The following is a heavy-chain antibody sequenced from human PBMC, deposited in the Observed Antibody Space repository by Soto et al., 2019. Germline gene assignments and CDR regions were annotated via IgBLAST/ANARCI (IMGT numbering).Heavy chain of an antibody. CDR3: ARDSSGYNWFDP. V-gene: IGHV1-69*08. D-gene: IGHD6-19*01. CDR1: GGTFSSYT. CDR2: IIPILGIA. Sequence: QVQLVQSGAEVKKPGSSVKVSCKASGGTFSSYTISWVRQAPGQGLEWMGRIIPILGIANYAQKFQGRVTITADKSTITAYMELSSLRSEDTAVYYCARDSSGYNWFDPWGQGTLVTVSS. J-gene: IGHJ5*02.